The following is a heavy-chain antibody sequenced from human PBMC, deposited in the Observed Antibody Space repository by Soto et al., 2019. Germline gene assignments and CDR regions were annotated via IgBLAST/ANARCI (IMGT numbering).Heavy chain of an antibody. CDR3: AKCWNYGMDV. D-gene: IGHD3-10*02. J-gene: IGHJ6*02. Sequence: GGSLRLSCAASGFTFSSYEMNWVRQAPGKGLEWVSYISSSGSTIYYADSVKGRFTISRDNSKNTLYLQMNSLRAEDTALYYCAKCWNYGMDVWGQGTTVTVSS. CDR1: GFTFSSYE. CDR2: ISSSGSTI. V-gene: IGHV3-48*03.